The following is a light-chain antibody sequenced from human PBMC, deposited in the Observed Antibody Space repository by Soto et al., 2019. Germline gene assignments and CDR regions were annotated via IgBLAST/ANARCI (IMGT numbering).Light chain of an antibody. CDR2: AAS. CDR3: QQSYSSLPIT. V-gene: IGKV1-39*01. Sequence: DIQMTQSPSSLSASVGDRVTITCRASQSIASYLNWYQQKPGEAPNLLIYAASTLQSGVPSRFSGRGSGTDFSLTISSLQPEDFATYYCQQSYSSLPITFGQGTRLEIK. J-gene: IGKJ5*01. CDR1: QSIASY.